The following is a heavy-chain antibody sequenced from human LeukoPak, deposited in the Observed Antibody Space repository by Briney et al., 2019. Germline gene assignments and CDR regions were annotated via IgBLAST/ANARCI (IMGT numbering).Heavy chain of an antibody. D-gene: IGHD6-19*01. Sequence: AASVKVSCKAAGYTFTSYAMNWVRQAPGQGLEWMGRINTNTGNPTYAQGFTGRFVFSLDTSVSTAYLQIGSLKAEDTAVYYCARESTQWLVLPYTNWWFDPWGQGTLVTVSS. CDR3: ARESTQWLVLPYTNWWFDP. J-gene: IGHJ5*02. V-gene: IGHV7-4-1*01. CDR2: INTNTGNP. CDR1: GYTFTSYA.